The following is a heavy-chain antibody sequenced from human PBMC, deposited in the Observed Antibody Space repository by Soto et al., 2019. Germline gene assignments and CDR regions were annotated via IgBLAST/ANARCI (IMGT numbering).Heavy chain of an antibody. D-gene: IGHD3-3*01. Sequence: SETLSLTCTVSGGSIRSFYWSWIRQPPGKGLEWIGYTHYSGSTNYNPSLKSRVTISADTSKNQFSLKLSSVTAADTAVYYCARFGRPSITIFGVVDYGMDVWGQGTTVTVSS. CDR2: THYSGST. V-gene: IGHV4-59*01. J-gene: IGHJ6*02. CDR3: ARFGRPSITIFGVVDYGMDV. CDR1: GGSIRSFY.